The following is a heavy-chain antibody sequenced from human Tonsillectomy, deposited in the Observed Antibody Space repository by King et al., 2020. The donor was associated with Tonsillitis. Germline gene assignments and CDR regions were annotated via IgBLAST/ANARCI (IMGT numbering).Heavy chain of an antibody. Sequence: VQLVESGGGLVQPGGSLRVSCAASGFTFSSYAMNWVRQAPGKGLEWVSVISGSGGSTYHADSVKGRFTISRDNSKNTLYLQLNRLRAEDTAIYFCAKDEGAMVRGVGGIDYWGQGTLVTVSS. CDR1: GFTFSSYA. CDR3: AKDEGAMVRGVGGIDY. CDR2: ISGSGGST. D-gene: IGHD3-10*01. V-gene: IGHV3-23*04. J-gene: IGHJ4*02.